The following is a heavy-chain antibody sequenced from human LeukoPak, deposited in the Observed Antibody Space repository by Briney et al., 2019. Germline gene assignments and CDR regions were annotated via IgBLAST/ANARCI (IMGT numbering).Heavy chain of an antibody. D-gene: IGHD5-12*01. J-gene: IGHJ3*02. V-gene: IGHV1-2*02. CDR2: INPNSGGT. Sequence: ASVKVSCKASGYTFTGYYMHWVRQAPGQGLEWMGWINPNSGGTNYAQKFQGRVTMTRDTSISTAYMELSSLRSDDTAVYYCARRGYSGYDLAFDIWGQGQWSPSLQ. CDR1: GYTFTGYY. CDR3: ARRGYSGYDLAFDI.